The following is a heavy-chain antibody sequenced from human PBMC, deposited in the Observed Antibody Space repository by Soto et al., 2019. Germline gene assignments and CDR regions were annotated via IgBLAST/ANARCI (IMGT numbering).Heavy chain of an antibody. V-gene: IGHV3-74*01. CDR3: ARVGRGFWYFDL. CDR2: MNSDGSTT. CDR1: GFTFSSYW. J-gene: IGHJ2*01. Sequence: EVQLVESGGCLVQPGGSLRLSCAASGFTFSSYWMHWVRQAPGKGLVWVSRMNSDGSTTSYADSVKGRFTISRDNAKNTVYLQMNSLTAEDTAVYYCARVGRGFWYFDLWGRGTLVTVSS.